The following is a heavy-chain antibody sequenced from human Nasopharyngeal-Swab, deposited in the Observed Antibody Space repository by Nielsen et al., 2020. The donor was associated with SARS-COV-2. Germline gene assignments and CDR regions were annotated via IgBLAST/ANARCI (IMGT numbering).Heavy chain of an antibody. J-gene: IGHJ4*02. Sequence: SETLSLSCTVSGGSISSSRYYWVWLRPSPGQGLEWFVYIYYNGATYHNPSLKSRLTISVDKSKNQFSLQLSSVTAADTAVYYCVRSSSWYYFDYWAQGTQVTVSS. V-gene: IGHV4-39*01. D-gene: IGHD6-13*01. CDR3: VRSSSWYYFDY. CDR1: GGSISSSRYY. CDR2: IYYNGAT.